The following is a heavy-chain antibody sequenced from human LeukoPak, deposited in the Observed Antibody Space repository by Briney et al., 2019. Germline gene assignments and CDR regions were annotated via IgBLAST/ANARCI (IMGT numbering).Heavy chain of an antibody. Sequence: GGSLRLSCAASEFTVSRNYMSWVRQAPGKGLEWVSVTYSTGDTSYADSVKGRFTISRDNSKNTLYLQMNSLRTEDTAVYYCAKAEGYDILTGLDYWGQGTLVTVSS. V-gene: IGHV3-53*01. J-gene: IGHJ4*02. CDR3: AKAEGYDILTGLDY. CDR1: EFTVSRNY. D-gene: IGHD3-9*01. CDR2: TYSTGDT.